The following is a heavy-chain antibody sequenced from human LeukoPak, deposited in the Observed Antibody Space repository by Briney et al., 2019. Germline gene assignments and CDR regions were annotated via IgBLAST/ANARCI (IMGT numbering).Heavy chain of an antibody. D-gene: IGHD1-26*01. J-gene: IGHJ6*03. CDR3: ARASGSSQYYYYYMDV. V-gene: IGHV4-59*01. CDR1: GGSISSYY. CDR2: IYYSGST. Sequence: PSETLSLTCTVSGGSISSYYWSWIRQPPGKGLEWIGYIYYSGSTNYNPSLKSRVTISVDTSKNQFSLKLSSVTAADTAAYYCARASGSSQYYYYYMDVWGKGTTVTISS.